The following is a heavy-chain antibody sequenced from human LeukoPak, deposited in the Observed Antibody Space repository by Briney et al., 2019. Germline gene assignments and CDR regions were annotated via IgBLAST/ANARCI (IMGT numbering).Heavy chain of an antibody. V-gene: IGHV1-69*05. CDR3: ARAPHIYYDSSGYYDY. D-gene: IGHD3-22*01. CDR2: IIPIFGTA. Sequence: SVKVSCKASGGTFSSYAISWVRQAPGQGLEWMGGIIPIFGTANYAQKFQGRVTITTDESTSTAYMELSSLRSEDTAVYYCARAPHIYYDSSGYYDYWGQGTLVTVSS. J-gene: IGHJ4*02. CDR1: GGTFSSYA.